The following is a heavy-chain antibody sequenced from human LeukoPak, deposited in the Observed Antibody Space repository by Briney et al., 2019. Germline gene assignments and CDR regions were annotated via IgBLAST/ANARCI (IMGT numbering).Heavy chain of an antibody. CDR2: ITGSGTGT. Sequence: GGSLRLSCAASGFTFSNFAMSWVRQAPGKGPEWVSCITGSGTGTYYTDSVKGRFTISRENSNDTLYLQMNSLRAEDTAVYYCVKGRDYNDASAYYIGDYWGQGTLVTVSS. D-gene: IGHD3-22*01. V-gene: IGHV3-23*01. CDR1: GFTFSNFA. CDR3: VKGRDYNDASAYYIGDY. J-gene: IGHJ4*02.